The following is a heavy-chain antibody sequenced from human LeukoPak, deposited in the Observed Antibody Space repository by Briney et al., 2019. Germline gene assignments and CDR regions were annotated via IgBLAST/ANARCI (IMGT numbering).Heavy chain of an antibody. CDR2: VDHSGGT. CDR3: ARARSSWYDY. V-gene: IGHV4-38-2*02. D-gene: IGHD6-13*01. J-gene: IGHJ4*02. CDR1: GYSLSSGHY. Sequence: PSETLSLTCTVSGYSLSSGHYWGWIRQPPGKGLEWIGSVDHSGGTYYNPSLRSRVSISVDTSKNQFSLKLNSVTPEDTAVYYCARARSSWYDYWGQGTLVTVSS.